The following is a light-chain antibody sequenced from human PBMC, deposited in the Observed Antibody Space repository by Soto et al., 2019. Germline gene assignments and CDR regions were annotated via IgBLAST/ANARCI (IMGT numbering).Light chain of an antibody. CDR1: QSITTY. Sequence: DIWMTQSPSSLSASVGDRVTITCRTSQSITTYLNWYQQKPVKAPKLLIYAASSLQSGVPSRFSGSGSGTDFTLTITSLPPEDFVTYYCYWTYSIPTWTFDQGPQVHIX. CDR2: AAS. J-gene: IGKJ1*01. V-gene: IGKV1-39*01. CDR3: YWTYSIPTWT.